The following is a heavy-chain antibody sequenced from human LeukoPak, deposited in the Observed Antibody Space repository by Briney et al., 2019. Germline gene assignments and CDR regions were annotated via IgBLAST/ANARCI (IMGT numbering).Heavy chain of an antibody. CDR1: GFTFSSYS. CDR3: ARALGDGYNFNYYYYMDV. J-gene: IGHJ6*03. D-gene: IGHD5-24*01. V-gene: IGHV3-48*01. CDR2: ISSSSSTI. Sequence: GGSLRLSCAASGFTFSSYSMNWVRQAPGKGLEWVSYISSSSSTIYYADSVKGRFTISRDNAKNSLYPQMNSLRAEDTAVYYCARALGDGYNFNYYYYMDVWGKGTTVTVSS.